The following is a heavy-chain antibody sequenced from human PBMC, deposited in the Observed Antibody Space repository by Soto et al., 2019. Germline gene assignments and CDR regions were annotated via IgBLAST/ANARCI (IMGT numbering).Heavy chain of an antibody. J-gene: IGHJ6*02. CDR1: GFSLNAIGVG. V-gene: IGHV2-5*01. Sequence: SGPTLVNPTQTLTLTCSFSGFSLNAIGVGVGWIRQPPGEALEWLALIFWNDDKRYSPSLNNRLTITKDTSKNQLVLTMTKMDPVDTGTYYCAHTRDSGLYGMDVWGQGTTLTVSS. CDR2: IFWNDDK. CDR3: AHTRDSGLYGMDV. D-gene: IGHD3-10*01.